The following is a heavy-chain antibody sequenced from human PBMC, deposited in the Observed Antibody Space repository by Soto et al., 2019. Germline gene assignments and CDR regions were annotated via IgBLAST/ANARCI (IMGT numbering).Heavy chain of an antibody. J-gene: IGHJ6*02. CDR1: GYTFTSYG. Sequence: ASVKVSCKAPGYTFTSYGISWVRQAPGQGLEWMGWISAYNGNTNYAQKLQGRVTMTTDTSTSTAYMELRSLRSDDTAVYYCARYPAEWELLRMDYYYYGMDVWGQGTTVTVSS. CDR3: ARYPAEWELLRMDYYYYGMDV. D-gene: IGHD1-26*01. CDR2: ISAYNGNT. V-gene: IGHV1-18*04.